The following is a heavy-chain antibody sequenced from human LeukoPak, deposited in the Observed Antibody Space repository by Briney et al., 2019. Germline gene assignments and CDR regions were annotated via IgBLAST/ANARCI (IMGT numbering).Heavy chain of an antibody. Sequence: GRSLRLSCAASGFTFSSYAMHWVRQAPGKGLEWVAVISYDGSNKYYADSVKGRFTISRDNSKNTLYLQMNSLRAEDTAVYYCASGVTIFGVVIDYFDYWGQGTLVTVS. CDR3: ASGVTIFGVVIDYFDY. J-gene: IGHJ4*02. CDR1: GFTFSSYA. V-gene: IGHV3-30*04. D-gene: IGHD3-3*01. CDR2: ISYDGSNK.